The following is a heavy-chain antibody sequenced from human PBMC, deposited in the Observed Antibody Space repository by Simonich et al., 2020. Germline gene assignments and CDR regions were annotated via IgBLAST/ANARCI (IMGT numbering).Heavy chain of an antibody. D-gene: IGHD2-2*01. J-gene: IGHJ3*02. CDR2: INPNSGGK. CDR3: ARDPVVPAAIRNAFDI. Sequence: QVQLVQSGAEVKKPGASVKVSCKASGYTFTGYYMHWVRQAPGQGLEWMGWINPNSGGKNYAQNFKGRVTMTRDTSISTAYMELSRLRSDDTAVYYCARDPVVPAAIRNAFDIWGQGTMVTVSS. V-gene: IGHV1-2*02. CDR1: GYTFTGYY.